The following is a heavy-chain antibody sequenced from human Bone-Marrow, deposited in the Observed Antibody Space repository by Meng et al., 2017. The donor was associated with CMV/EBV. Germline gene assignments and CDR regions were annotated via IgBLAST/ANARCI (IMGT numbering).Heavy chain of an antibody. CDR3: ARDIVVVPAAITLGWFDP. J-gene: IGHJ5*02. CDR1: SGYY. D-gene: IGHD2-2*02. V-gene: IGHV4-39*07. CDR2: IYYSGST. Sequence: SGYYWSWIRQPPGKGLEWIGSIYYSGSTYYNPSLKSRVTISVDKSKNQFSLKLSSVTAADTAVYYCARDIVVVPAAITLGWFDPWGQGTLVTVSS.